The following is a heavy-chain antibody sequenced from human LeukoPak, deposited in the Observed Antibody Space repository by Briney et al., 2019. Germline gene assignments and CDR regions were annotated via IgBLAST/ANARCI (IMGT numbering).Heavy chain of an antibody. Sequence: GESLKISCKGSGYSFTSYWISWVRQMPGKGLEWMGRIDPSDSYTNYSPSFQGHVTISADKSLSTAYLQWSSLKASDTAMYYCARHVSAAVGGDAFDIWGQGTMVTVSS. V-gene: IGHV5-10-1*01. CDR3: ARHVSAAVGGDAFDI. D-gene: IGHD6-13*01. J-gene: IGHJ3*02. CDR2: IDPSDSYT. CDR1: GYSFTSYW.